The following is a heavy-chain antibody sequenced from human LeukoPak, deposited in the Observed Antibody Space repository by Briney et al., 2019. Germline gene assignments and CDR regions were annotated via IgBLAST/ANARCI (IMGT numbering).Heavy chain of an antibody. CDR3: ARGPTYYDPSGFYSEY. CDR2: ITSSSSYI. V-gene: IGHV3-21*01. CDR1: GFTFSSYS. D-gene: IGHD3-22*01. Sequence: GGSLRLSCAASGFTFSSYSMNWVRQAPGKGLEWVSSITSSSSYIYYADSMKGRFTISRDNARNSLYLQMNSLRAEDTAVYFCARGPTYYDPSGFYSEYWGQGALVTVSS. J-gene: IGHJ4*02.